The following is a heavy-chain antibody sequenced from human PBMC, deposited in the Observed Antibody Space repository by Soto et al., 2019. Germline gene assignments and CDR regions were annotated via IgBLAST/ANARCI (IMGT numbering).Heavy chain of an antibody. V-gene: IGHV3-74*01. J-gene: IGHJ3*02. CDR1: GFTFSSYW. CDR3: ARDPYDRGGYAAFDI. D-gene: IGHD3-22*01. CDR2: INSDGSRT. Sequence: GGSLRLSCAASGFTFSSYWMHWVRQAPGKGLVWVSRINSDGSRTSYADSVKGRFTVSRDNAKNSLFLQMDSLSADDTAVYYCARDPYDRGGYAAFDIWGQGTMVTVSS.